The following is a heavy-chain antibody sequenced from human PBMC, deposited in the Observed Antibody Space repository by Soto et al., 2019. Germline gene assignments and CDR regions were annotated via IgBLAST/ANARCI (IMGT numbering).Heavy chain of an antibody. D-gene: IGHD3-3*01. J-gene: IGHJ3*02. V-gene: IGHV3-48*01. CDR2: ISSSSSTI. CDR3: AGPGFGVVRTDAFDI. Sequence: GGSLRLSCAASGFTFSSYSMNWVRQAPGKGLEWVSYISSSSSTIYYADSVKGRFTISRDNAKNSLYLQMNSLRAEDTAVYYCAGPGFGVVRTDAFDIWGQGTMVTVSS. CDR1: GFTFSSYS.